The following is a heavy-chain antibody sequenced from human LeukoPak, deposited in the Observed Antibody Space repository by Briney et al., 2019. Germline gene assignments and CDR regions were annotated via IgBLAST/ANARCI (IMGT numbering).Heavy chain of an antibody. V-gene: IGHV4-39*01. J-gene: IGHJ2*01. CDR2: IYYSGST. Sequence: SETLSLTCTVSGGSVSSGSYYWSWIRQPPGKGLEWIGYIYYSGSTYYNPSLKSRVTISVDTSKNQFSLKLSSVTAADTAVYYCARPRGRQWPDWYFDLWGRGTLVTVSS. CDR1: GGSVSSGSYY. CDR3: ARPRGRQWPDWYFDL. D-gene: IGHD6-19*01.